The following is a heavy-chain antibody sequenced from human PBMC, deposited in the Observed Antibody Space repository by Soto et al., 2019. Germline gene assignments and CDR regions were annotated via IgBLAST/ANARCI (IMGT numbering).Heavy chain of an antibody. CDR3: AKDEGWRIQLWLGSYGLDV. V-gene: IGHV3-30*18. CDR2: ISYEGSTP. CDR1: GFTFSGYG. Sequence: QVQLDESGGGVVQPGRSLRLSCEASGFTFSGYGMHWVRQAPGKGLEWVAVISYEGSTPYYAESVKGRFTISRDNAKNTLFLQMNGLRVEDTGIYYCAKDEGWRIQLWLGSYGLDVWGHGTTVTVSS. J-gene: IGHJ6*02. D-gene: IGHD5-18*01.